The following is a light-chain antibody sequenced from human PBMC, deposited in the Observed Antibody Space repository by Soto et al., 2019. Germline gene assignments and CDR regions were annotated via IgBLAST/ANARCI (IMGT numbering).Light chain of an antibody. CDR2: DAS. CDR1: QSVSSSY. J-gene: IGKJ1*01. CDR3: QQFGSSRWT. Sequence: EIVLTQSPGTLSLSPGERATLSCRASQSVSSSYLAWYQQRPGQAPRLLTYDASSRATGIPDMFSGSGSGTDFTLTISRLEPEDFAVYYCQQFGSSRWTFGQGTKVEI. V-gene: IGKV3-20*01.